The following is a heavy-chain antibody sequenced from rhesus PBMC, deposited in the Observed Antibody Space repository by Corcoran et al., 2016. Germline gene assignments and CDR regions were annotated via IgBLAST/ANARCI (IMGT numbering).Heavy chain of an antibody. CDR2: IYGNSAST. V-gene: IGHV4-73*01. CDR1: GGSISGYYY. Sequence: QVQLQQWGEGLVKPSETLSLTCAVYGGSISGYYYWSWIRQPPGKGLEWIWYIYGNSASTNYNPSLKNRVTISKDTSKNQFSLKLSSVTAADTAVYYCARGKGLFDYWGQGVLVTVSS. D-gene: IGHD3-28*01. CDR3: ARGKGLFDY. J-gene: IGHJ4*01.